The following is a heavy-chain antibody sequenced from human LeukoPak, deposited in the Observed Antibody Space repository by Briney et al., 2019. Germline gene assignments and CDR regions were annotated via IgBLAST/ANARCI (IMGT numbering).Heavy chain of an antibody. J-gene: IGHJ4*02. CDR1: GYSISSGYY. D-gene: IGHD5-12*01. V-gene: IGHV4-38-2*02. CDR2: IYHSGGT. CDR3: ARIREYSGYDSYYLDY. Sequence: SETLSLTCTVSGYSISSGYYWGWIRPPPGKGLEWIGSIYHSGGTYYNPSLKSRVTISVDTSKNQFSLKLSSVTAADTAVYYCARIREYSGYDSYYLDYWGEGTLVTVSS.